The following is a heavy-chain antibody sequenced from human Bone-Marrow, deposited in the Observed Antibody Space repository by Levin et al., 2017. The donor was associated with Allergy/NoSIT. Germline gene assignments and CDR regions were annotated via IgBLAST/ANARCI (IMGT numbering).Heavy chain of an antibody. CDR1: GFTFDDYA. J-gene: IGHJ5*02. CDR3: AKGSWTGMKNNWFDP. D-gene: IGHD6-13*01. V-gene: IGHV3-9*01. Sequence: HSGGSLRLSCAASGFTFDDYAMHWVRQAPGKGLEWVSGISWNSGSIGYADSVKGRFTISRDNAKNSLYLQMNSLRAEDTALYYCAKGSWTGMKNNWFDPWGQGTLVTVSS. CDR2: ISWNSGSI.